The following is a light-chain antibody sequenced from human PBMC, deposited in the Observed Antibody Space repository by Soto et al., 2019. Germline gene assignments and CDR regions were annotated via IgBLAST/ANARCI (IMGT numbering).Light chain of an antibody. CDR2: EVN. CDR1: SSDVGGDNY. J-gene: IGLJ1*01. Sequence: QSALTQPPSASGSPGQSVTISCTGTSSDVGGDNYVSWYQQHPGKAPKLMIYEVNKRPSGVPYRLSGSKSGNTASLTVSGLQAEDEADYYCSSYAGRNTFVFGTGTKVTVL. CDR3: SSYAGRNTFV. V-gene: IGLV2-8*01.